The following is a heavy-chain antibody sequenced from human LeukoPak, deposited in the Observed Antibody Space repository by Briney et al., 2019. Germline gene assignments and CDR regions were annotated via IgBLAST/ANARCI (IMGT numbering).Heavy chain of an antibody. CDR1: GFTFSSYA. J-gene: IGHJ4*02. V-gene: IGHV3-23*01. D-gene: IGHD2-21*02. CDR3: AKGGGSDSSYYFDY. Sequence: PGGSLRLSCAASGFTFSSYAMSWVRQTPGKGLEWVSVISGSGASTYYADSVKGRFTISRDNSKSTLYLQMNSLRAEDTAVFYCAKGGGSDSSYYFDYWGQGTLVTVSS. CDR2: ISGSGAST.